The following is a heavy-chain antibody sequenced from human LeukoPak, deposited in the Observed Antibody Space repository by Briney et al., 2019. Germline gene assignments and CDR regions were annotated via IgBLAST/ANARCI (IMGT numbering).Heavy chain of an antibody. CDR3: ARHQGGEWLKDAFDI. J-gene: IGHJ3*02. CDR1: GGSISSSSYY. CDR2: IYYSGST. D-gene: IGHD3-3*01. V-gene: IGHV4-39*01. Sequence: SETLSLTCTVSGGSISSSSYYWGWIRQPPGKGLEWIGSIYYSGSTYYNPSLKSRVTISVDTSKNQFSLKLSSVTAADTAVYYCARHQGGEWLKDAFDIRGQGTMVTVSS.